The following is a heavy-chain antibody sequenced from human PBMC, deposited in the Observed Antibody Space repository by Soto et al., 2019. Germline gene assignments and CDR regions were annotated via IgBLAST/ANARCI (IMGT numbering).Heavy chain of an antibody. CDR2: ISGSGGST. CDR1: GFTFSSYA. V-gene: IGHV3-23*01. J-gene: IGHJ6*02. CDR3: AKFWVFVFDYYYGMDV. Sequence: EVQLLESGGGLVQPGGSLRLSCAASGFTFSSYAMSWVRQAPGKGLEWVSAISGSGGSTYYADSVKGRFTISRDNSKNTLYLQMNSLRAEDTAVYYCAKFWVFVFDYYYGMDVWGQGTTVTVSS. D-gene: IGHD3-16*02.